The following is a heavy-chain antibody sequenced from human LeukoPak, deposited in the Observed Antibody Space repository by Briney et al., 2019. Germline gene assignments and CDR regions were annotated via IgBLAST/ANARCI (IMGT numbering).Heavy chain of an antibody. CDR3: ARDVVAAPGTWDY. J-gene: IGHJ4*02. D-gene: IGHD6-13*01. Sequence: SETLSLTCTVSGGSISSGSYYWSWIRQPPWKGLEWIGYIYYSGSTNYNPSLKSRVTISVDTSKNQFSLKLSSVTAADTAVYYCARDVVAAPGTWDYWGQGTLVTVSS. CDR1: GGSISSGSYY. V-gene: IGHV4-61*01. CDR2: IYYSGST.